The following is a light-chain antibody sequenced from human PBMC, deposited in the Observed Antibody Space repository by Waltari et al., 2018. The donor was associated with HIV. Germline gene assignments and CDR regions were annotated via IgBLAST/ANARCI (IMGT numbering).Light chain of an antibody. V-gene: IGLV1-51*01. J-gene: IGLJ2*01. CDR3: GTWDTTLSAVV. CDR2: DDD. Sequence: QSVLTQPPSVSAAPGVLGILSCSASSPNIGHNYVSWYQQLPGTAPKLFIYDDDLRHSGIPDRFSGSRSGTSATLGITGLQTGDEADYYCGTWDTTLSAVVFGGGTKLTVL. CDR1: SPNIGHNY.